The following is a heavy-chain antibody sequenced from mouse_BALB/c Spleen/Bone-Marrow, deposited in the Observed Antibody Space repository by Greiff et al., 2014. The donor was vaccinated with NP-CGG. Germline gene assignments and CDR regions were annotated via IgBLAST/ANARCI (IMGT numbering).Heavy chain of an antibody. CDR3: ARYCYGSSYFDY. Sequence: VQLQQPGAELVKPGASVKLSCTASGFNIKDTYMHWVKQRPEQGLEWIGRIDPANGNTKYDPKFQGKATITADTSSNTAYLQLSCLTSDVTAVYYCARYCYGSSYFDYWGQGSSLSVSS. D-gene: IGHD1-1*01. CDR1: GFNIKDTY. V-gene: IGHV14-3*02. CDR2: IDPANGNT. J-gene: IGHJ2*02.